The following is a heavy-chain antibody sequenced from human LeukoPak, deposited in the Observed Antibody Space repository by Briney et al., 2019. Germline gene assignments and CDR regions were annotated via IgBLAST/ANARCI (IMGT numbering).Heavy chain of an antibody. V-gene: IGHV3-23*01. Sequence: GGSLRLSCAASGFTFSTSAVNWVRQAPGKGLEWVSGIGGSGDTTYYADSVRGRFTISRDNFKNTLYLQMNSLTAEDTAIYYCAKGKSLPHYYYYGMDVWGQGTTVTASS. CDR2: IGGSGDTT. J-gene: IGHJ6*02. CDR1: GFTFSTSA. CDR3: AKGKSLPHYYYYGMDV.